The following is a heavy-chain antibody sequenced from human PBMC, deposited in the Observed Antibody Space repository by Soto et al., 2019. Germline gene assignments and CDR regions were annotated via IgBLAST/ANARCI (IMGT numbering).Heavy chain of an antibody. D-gene: IGHD2-2*01. CDR1: GGTFSSYT. J-gene: IGHJ5*02. CDR3: ASPPHYWSSTSCPPNWFDP. V-gene: IGHV1-69*02. CDR2: IIPILGIA. Sequence: QVQLVQSGAEVKTPGSSVKVSCKASGGTFSSYTISWVRQAPGQGLEWMGRIIPILGIANYAQKFQGRVTITADKSTSTAYMELSRLRSEDSAVYYCASPPHYWSSTSCPPNWFDPWGQGTLVTVSS.